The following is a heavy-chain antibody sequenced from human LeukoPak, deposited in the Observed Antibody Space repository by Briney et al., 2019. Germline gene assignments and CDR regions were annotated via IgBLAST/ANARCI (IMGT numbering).Heavy chain of an antibody. D-gene: IGHD5-24*01. J-gene: IGHJ1*01. CDR3: ARQVHGDGYNFAHFQH. CDR1: GGSFSGYC. CDR2: INHSGST. V-gene: IGHV4-34*01. Sequence: PSETLSLICAVYGGSFSGYCWSWIRQPPGKGLEWIGEINHSGSTNYNPSLKSRVTISVDTSKNQFSLKLSSVTAADTAVYYCARQVHGDGYNFAHFQHWGQGTLVTVSS.